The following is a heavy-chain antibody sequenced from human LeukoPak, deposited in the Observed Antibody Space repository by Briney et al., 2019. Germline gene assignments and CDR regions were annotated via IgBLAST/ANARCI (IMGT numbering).Heavy chain of an antibody. V-gene: IGHV1-18*01. Sequence: ASVKVSCKASGFTFNRYGISWVRQAPGQGLEWMGWISAYNADTNHAQKFQGRVTMTTDTSTSTAYMELRSLISDDTAVYYCARDPSNTSGRYAYFDYWGQGTLVTVSS. CDR1: GFTFNRYG. D-gene: IGHD6-19*01. CDR3: ARDPSNTSGRYAYFDY. J-gene: IGHJ4*02. CDR2: ISAYNADT.